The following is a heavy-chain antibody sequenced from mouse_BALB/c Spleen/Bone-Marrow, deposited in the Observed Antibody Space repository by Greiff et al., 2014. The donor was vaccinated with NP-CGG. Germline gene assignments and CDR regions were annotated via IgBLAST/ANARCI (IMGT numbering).Heavy chain of an antibody. D-gene: IGHD1-2*01. Sequence: EVMLVESGGGLVQPGGSLKLSCAASGFDFSRYWMTWVRQAPGKGLEWIGEINPDSGTINYTPSLKDKFIISRNNAKNTLYLQMSKVRSEDTALYYCARNGYYGLIAYWGQGTLVTVSA. CDR3: ARNGYYGLIAY. V-gene: IGHV4-1*02. J-gene: IGHJ3*01. CDR1: GFDFSRYW. CDR2: INPDSGTI.